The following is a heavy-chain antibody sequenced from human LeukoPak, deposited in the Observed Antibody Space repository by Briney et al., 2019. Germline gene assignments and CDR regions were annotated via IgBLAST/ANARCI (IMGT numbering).Heavy chain of an antibody. CDR2: ISYSGST. J-gene: IGHJ4*02. Sequence: SETLSPTCTVSGGSISTTNNYWAWIRQSPGKGLEWIGSISYSGSTSYNLSLKRRVTMSIDTTKNHFSLRLNSMTAADTATYYCARSPNGRYSDWGQGTLVTVSS. CDR1: GGSISTTNNY. D-gene: IGHD1-26*01. V-gene: IGHV4-39*07. CDR3: ARSPNGRYSD.